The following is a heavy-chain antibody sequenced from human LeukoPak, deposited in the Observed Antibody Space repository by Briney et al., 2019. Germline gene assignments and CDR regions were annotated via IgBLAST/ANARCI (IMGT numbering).Heavy chain of an antibody. Sequence: PGGSLRLPCAASGFTFSSYAMSWVRQAPGKGLEWVSAISGSGGSTYYADSVKGRFTISRDNSKNTLYLQMNSLRAEDTAVYYCAKTAGLWFGESYFDYWGQGTLVTVSS. CDR2: ISGSGGST. V-gene: IGHV3-23*01. D-gene: IGHD3-10*01. CDR3: AKTAGLWFGESYFDY. CDR1: GFTFSSYA. J-gene: IGHJ4*02.